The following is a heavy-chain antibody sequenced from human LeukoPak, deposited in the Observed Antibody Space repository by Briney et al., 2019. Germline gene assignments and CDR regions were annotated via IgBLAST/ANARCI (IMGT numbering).Heavy chain of an antibody. D-gene: IGHD2-2*01. J-gene: IGHJ4*02. CDR3: AKRRKQYQLLYYFDY. CDR2: IKQDGSEK. Sequence: GGSLRLSCAASGFTFSSYWMSWVRQAPGKGLEWVANIKQDGSEKYYVDSVKGRFTISRDNAKNSLYLQMNSLRAEDTAVYYCAKRRKQYQLLYYFDYWGQGTLVTVSS. V-gene: IGHV3-7*03. CDR1: GFTFSSYW.